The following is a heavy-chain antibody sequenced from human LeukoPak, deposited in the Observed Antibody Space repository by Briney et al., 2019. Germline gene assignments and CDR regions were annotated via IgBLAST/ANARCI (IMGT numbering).Heavy chain of an antibody. Sequence: KPSETLSLTCTVSGGSISSYYWSWIRQPAGKGLEWIGRIYTSGSTNYNPSLKSRVTISVDTSKNQFSLKLSSVTAADTAVYYCARRAHYYDILTGRYYYYMDVWGKGTTGTVSS. J-gene: IGHJ6*03. V-gene: IGHV4-4*07. D-gene: IGHD3-9*01. CDR3: ARRAHYYDILTGRYYYYMDV. CDR2: IYTSGST. CDR1: GGSISSYY.